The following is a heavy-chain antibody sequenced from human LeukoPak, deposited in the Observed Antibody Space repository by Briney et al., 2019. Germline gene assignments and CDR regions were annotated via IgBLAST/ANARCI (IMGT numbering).Heavy chain of an antibody. Sequence: PSETLSLTCAVYGGSFSGYYWSWIRQPPGKGLEWIGEINHSGSTNYNPSLKSRVTISVDTSKNQFSLKLSSVTAADTAVYYCARQGGTGGLLSYSFDYWSQGTLSTVSS. CDR3: ARQGGTGGLLSYSFDY. J-gene: IGHJ4*02. V-gene: IGHV4-34*01. D-gene: IGHD3-16*01. CDR1: GGSFSGYY. CDR2: INHSGST.